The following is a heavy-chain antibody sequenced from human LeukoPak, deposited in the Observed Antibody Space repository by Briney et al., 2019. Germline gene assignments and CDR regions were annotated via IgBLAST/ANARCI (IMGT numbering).Heavy chain of an antibody. J-gene: IGHJ4*02. V-gene: IGHV4-34*01. Sequence: PSETLSLTCAVYGGSFSGYYWSWIRQPPGKGLEWIGEINHSGSTNYNPSLKSRVTISVDTSKNQFSLKLSSVTAADTAVYYCARDRRYSYGSHTARPYYFDYWGQGTLVTVSS. CDR2: INHSGST. CDR3: ARDRRYSYGSHTARPYYFDY. D-gene: IGHD5-18*01. CDR1: GGSFSGYY.